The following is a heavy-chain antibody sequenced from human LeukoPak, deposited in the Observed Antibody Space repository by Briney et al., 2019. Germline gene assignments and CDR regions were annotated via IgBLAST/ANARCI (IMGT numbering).Heavy chain of an antibody. CDR2: VNPNSGGT. CDR1: GYTFTGYY. Sequence: ASVKVSCKASGYTFTGYYMHWVRQAPGQGLEWMGWVNPNSGGTNYAQTFQGRVTITRDTSISTAYMELSRLRSDDTAVYYCARMAQDDAFDIWGHGTMVTVSS. J-gene: IGHJ3*02. CDR3: ARMAQDDAFDI. V-gene: IGHV1-2*02. D-gene: IGHD5-24*01.